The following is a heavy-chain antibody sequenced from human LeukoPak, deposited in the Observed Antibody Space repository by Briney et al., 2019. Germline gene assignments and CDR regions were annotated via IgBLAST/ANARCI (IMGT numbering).Heavy chain of an antibody. J-gene: IGHJ4*02. CDR3: ARDGGYCGSTSCYALH. CDR1: GYTFINYY. D-gene: IGHD2-2*01. Sequence: ASVKVSCKTSGYTFINYYVHWVRQAPGQGLEWMGIINPSDGSTTYAQKFQGRVTMTRDTSTSTVYIELSSLESEDTAVYSCARDGGYCGSTSCYALHWGQGTQVTVSS. V-gene: IGHV1-46*01. CDR2: INPSDGST.